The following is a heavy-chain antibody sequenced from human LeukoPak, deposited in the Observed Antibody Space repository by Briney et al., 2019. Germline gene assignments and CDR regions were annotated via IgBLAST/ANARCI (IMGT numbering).Heavy chain of an antibody. V-gene: IGHV3-15*01. J-gene: IGHJ4*02. CDR2: IKSKTDGGTT. CDR1: GFTFTNAW. Sequence: PGGSLRLSCSASGFTFTNAWMSWVRQAPGKGLEWVGRIKSKTDGGTTDYAAPVKGRFTISRDDSKNTLYLQMNNLKTEDTAVYYCTTPRSGGQFDYRGQGTLVTVSS. D-gene: IGHD6-25*01. CDR3: TTPRSGGQFDY.